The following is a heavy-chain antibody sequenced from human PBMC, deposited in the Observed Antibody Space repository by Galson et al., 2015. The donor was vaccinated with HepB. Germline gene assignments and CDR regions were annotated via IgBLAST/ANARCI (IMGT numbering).Heavy chain of an antibody. D-gene: IGHD6-13*01. J-gene: IGHJ4*02. CDR2: TSAHNDDT. Sequence: SVKVSCKASGYTFTNEGITWVRQAPEQGLEWMGWTSAHNDDTHYAQKFQGRVTMTTDTSTSTAYMELRSLRSDDTAVYFCVRDWGAGTSTWFDYWGQGTPVTVSS. V-gene: IGHV1-18*01. CDR1: GYTFTNEG. CDR3: VRDWGAGTSTWFDY.